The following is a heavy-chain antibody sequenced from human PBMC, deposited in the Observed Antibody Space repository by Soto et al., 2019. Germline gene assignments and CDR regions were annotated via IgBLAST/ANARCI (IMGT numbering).Heavy chain of an antibody. D-gene: IGHD5-12*01. CDR1: GFTFSSYS. CDR3: ARDQGGRYSGYDDAFDI. Sequence: GRSLRLSCAASGFTFSSYSMNWVRQAPGKGLEWVSYISSSSSTIYYADSVKGRFTISRDNAKNSLYLQMNSLRAEDTAVYYCARDQGGRYSGYDDAFDIWGQGTMVTVSS. J-gene: IGHJ3*02. CDR2: ISSSSSTI. V-gene: IGHV3-48*01.